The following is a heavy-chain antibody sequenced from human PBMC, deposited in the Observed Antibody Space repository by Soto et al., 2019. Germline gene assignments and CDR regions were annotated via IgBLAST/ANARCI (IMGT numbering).Heavy chain of an antibody. CDR1: GFPVSSYG. CDR3: TGEVASVY. J-gene: IGHJ4*02. D-gene: IGHD2-8*02. CDR2: ISRDGGTK. Sequence: QVQLVESGGGVVQPGRSLRLSCAVAGFPVSSYGMHWVRQAPGKGLEWVAVISRDGGTKFYADSVKGRFTISKDNSRNTLLLEMNSLRVDDMAVYYCTGEVASVYWGQGTLVTVSS. V-gene: IGHV3-30*03.